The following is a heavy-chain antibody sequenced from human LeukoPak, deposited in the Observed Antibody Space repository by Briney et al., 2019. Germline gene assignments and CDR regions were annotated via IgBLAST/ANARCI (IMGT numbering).Heavy chain of an antibody. D-gene: IGHD6-19*01. Sequence: GGSLRLSCAASGFTFSSYSMNWVRQAPGKGLEWVSYISSSSSTIYYADSVKGRFTISRDNAKNSLYLQMNSLRAEDTAVYYCAKEGAVAGTNWFDPWGQGTLVTVSS. CDR3: AKEGAVAGTNWFDP. CDR1: GFTFSSYS. J-gene: IGHJ5*02. V-gene: IGHV3-48*01. CDR2: ISSSSSTI.